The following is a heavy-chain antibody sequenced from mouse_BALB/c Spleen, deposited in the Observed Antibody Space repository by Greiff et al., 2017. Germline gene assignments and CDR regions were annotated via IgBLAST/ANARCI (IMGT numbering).Heavy chain of an antibody. Sequence: VQLQQSGPGLVKPSQSLSLTCTVTGYSITSDYAWNWIRQFPGNKLEWMGYISYSGSTSYNPSLKSRISITRDTSKNQFFLQLNSVTTEDTATYYCAIITSHYYAMDYWGQGTSVTVSS. CDR1: GYSITSDYA. D-gene: IGHD1-1*01. V-gene: IGHV3-2*02. CDR3: AIITSHYYAMDY. CDR2: ISYSGST. J-gene: IGHJ4*01.